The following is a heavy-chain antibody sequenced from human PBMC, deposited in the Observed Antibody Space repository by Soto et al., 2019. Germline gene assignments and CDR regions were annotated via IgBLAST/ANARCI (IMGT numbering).Heavy chain of an antibody. CDR2: ISSSSSTI. J-gene: IGHJ3*02. V-gene: IGHV3-48*02. Sequence: GGSLRLSCAASGFTFSSYSMNWVRQAPGKGLEWVSYISSSSSTIYYADSAKGRFTISRDNAKNSLYLQMNSLRDEDTAVYYCARVLRTIVGATTDAFDIWGQGTMVTVSS. D-gene: IGHD1-26*01. CDR1: GFTFSSYS. CDR3: ARVLRTIVGATTDAFDI.